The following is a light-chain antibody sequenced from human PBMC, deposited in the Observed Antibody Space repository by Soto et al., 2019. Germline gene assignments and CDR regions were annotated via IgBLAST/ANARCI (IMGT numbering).Light chain of an antibody. CDR1: RSDVGGYNY. Sequence: QSALTQPASVSGSPGQSITISCTGTRSDVGGYNYVYWHQHHPGKAPKLIIYDVTNRPSGVSDRFSGSKSGNTASLTISGLQAEDEADYYCCSYTSSSTYVFGPGTKFTVL. CDR3: CSYTSSSTYV. V-gene: IGLV2-14*03. J-gene: IGLJ1*01. CDR2: DVT.